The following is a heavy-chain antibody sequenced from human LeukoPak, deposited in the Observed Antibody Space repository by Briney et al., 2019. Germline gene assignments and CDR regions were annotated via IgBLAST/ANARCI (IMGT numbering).Heavy chain of an antibody. CDR3: ATWTGITPY. CDR2: ISSGDGPT. V-gene: IGHV3-48*04. J-gene: IGHJ4*02. D-gene: IGHD1-20*01. CDR1: GFTFSSYS. Sequence: PGGSLRLSCAASGFTFSSYSMNWVRQAPGKGLEWVSYISSGDGPTYYADSVKGRFTISRDNAKNSLFLQMNSLRVEDTAVYYCATWTGITPYWGQGTLVTVSS.